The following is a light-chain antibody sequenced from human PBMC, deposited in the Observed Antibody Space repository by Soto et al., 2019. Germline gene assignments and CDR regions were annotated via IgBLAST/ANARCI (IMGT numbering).Light chain of an antibody. J-gene: IGKJ1*01. CDR2: GAS. V-gene: IGKV3-20*01. CDR1: QSVSSDC. CDR3: QQYGSSPAT. Sequence: EIVLTQSPGTLSLSPGERATLSCRASQSVSSDCLAWYQEKPGQAPRLLIYGASNRATGIPDRFSGSGSGTDFTLTISRLEPEDFAVYYCQQYGSSPATFGQGTQVDIK.